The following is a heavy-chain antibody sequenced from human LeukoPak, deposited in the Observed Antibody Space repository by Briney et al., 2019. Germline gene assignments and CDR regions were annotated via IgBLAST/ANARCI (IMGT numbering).Heavy chain of an antibody. D-gene: IGHD6-19*01. Sequence: ASVKVSCKASGYTFSSYDINWVRQATGQGLEWMGWINPNSGGTNYAQKLQGRVTMTRDTSISTAYMELSRLRSDDTAVYYCARVSSGAQWLEYYFDYWGQGTLVTVSS. CDR2: INPNSGGT. V-gene: IGHV1-2*02. J-gene: IGHJ4*02. CDR3: ARVSSGAQWLEYYFDY. CDR1: GYTFSSYD.